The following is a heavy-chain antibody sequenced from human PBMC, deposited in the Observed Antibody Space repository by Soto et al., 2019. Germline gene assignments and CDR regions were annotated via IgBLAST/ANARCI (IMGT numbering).Heavy chain of an antibody. V-gene: IGHV4-59*12. CDR1: RGSISSYY. J-gene: IGHJ5*02. D-gene: IGHD3-10*01. CDR3: ARGGASSKWLDP. CDR2: IYYSGNT. Sequence: SETLSLTCTVSRGSISSYYWSWIRQSPGKELEWIGSIYYSGNTNYNPSLKSRVTISVDTSKNLFFLQLNSVTVADTAVYYCARGGASSKWLDPWGQGTLVTVSS.